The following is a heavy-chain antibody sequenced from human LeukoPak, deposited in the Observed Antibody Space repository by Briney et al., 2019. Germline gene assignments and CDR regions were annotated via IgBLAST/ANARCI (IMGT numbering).Heavy chain of an antibody. CDR1: GGTFSSYA. J-gene: IGHJ4*02. CDR3: ARGVVATRGFDY. CDR2: IIPIFGTA. Sequence: SVEVSCEASGGTFSSYAISWVRQAPGQGLEWMGGIIPIFGTANYAQKFQGRVTITTDESTSTAYMELSSLRSEDTAVYYCARGVVATRGFDYWGQGTLVTVSS. D-gene: IGHD5-12*01. V-gene: IGHV1-69*05.